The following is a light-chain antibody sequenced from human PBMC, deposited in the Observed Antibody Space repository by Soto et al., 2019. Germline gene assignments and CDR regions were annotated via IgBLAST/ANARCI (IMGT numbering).Light chain of an antibody. CDR1: SNDVGRYYY. V-gene: IGLV2-14*03. J-gene: IGLJ1*01. CDR3: SSYTSSSTLYV. Sequence: QSVLTQPASVSGSPGQSITISCTGTSNDVGRYYYVSWYQHHPGKAPKLMVYDVSHRPSGVSNRFSGSKSGNTASLTISGLQAEDEADYYCSSYTSSSTLYVFGTGTKLTVL. CDR2: DVS.